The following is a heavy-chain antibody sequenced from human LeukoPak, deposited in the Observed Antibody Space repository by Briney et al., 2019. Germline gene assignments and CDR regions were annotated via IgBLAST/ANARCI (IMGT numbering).Heavy chain of an antibody. J-gene: IGHJ3*02. CDR1: GYTFTGYY. V-gene: IGHV1-2*02. CDR3: ARDAVAAAGNWDDAFDI. D-gene: IGHD6-13*01. Sequence: GASVKVSCKASGYTFTGYYMHWVRQAPGQGLEWMGWINPNSGGTNYAQKFQGRATMTRDTSISTAYMELSRLRSDDTAVYYCARDAVAAAGNWDDAFDIWGQGTMVTVSS. CDR2: INPNSGGT.